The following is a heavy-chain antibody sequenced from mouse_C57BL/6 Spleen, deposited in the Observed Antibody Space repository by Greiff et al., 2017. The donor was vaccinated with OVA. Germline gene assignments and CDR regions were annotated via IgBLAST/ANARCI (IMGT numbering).Heavy chain of an antibody. V-gene: IGHV10-1*01. Sequence: EVQRVESGGGLVQPKGSLKPSCAASGFSFNTYAMNWVRQAPGKGLDWVARIRSKSNNYATYYADSVKDRFTISRDESESMLYLQMNNLKTEDTAMDYCVRDGAQAPCAYWGQGTLVTVSA. D-gene: IGHD3-2*02. CDR3: VRDGAQAPCAY. J-gene: IGHJ3*01. CDR1: GFSFNTYA. CDR2: IRSKSNNYAT.